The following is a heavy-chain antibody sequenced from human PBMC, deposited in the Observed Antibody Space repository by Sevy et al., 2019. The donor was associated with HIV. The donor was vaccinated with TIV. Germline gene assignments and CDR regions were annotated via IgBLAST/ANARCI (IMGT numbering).Heavy chain of an antibody. CDR2: IHGSGSS. J-gene: IGHJ4*02. V-gene: IGHV4-31*03. Sequence: SETLSLTCSVSGASISRGGYYWSWIRQRPGKGLEWIGYIHGSGSSKYNPSLKSRVAMSADTSQEQFSLRLTSVTAADTAVYYCAGDLVGVHCTGNCYPAGRFDRWGLRILVTVSS. CDR1: GASISRGGYY. CDR3: AGDLVGVHCTGNCYPAGRFDR. D-gene: IGHD2-8*02.